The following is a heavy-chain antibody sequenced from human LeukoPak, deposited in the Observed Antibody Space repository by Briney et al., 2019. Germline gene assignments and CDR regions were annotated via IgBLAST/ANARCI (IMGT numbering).Heavy chain of an antibody. CDR3: AKGWAAAGKNYYYYYMDV. D-gene: IGHD6-13*01. J-gene: IGHJ6*03. V-gene: IGHV3-66*01. CDR2: IYSGGST. CDR1: GFTVSSNY. Sequence: PGGSLRLSCAASGFTVSSNYMSWVRQAPGKGLEWVSVIYSGGSTYYADSVKGRFTISRDNSKNTLYLQMNSLRAEDTAVYYCAKGWAAAGKNYYYYYMDVWGKGTTVTVSS.